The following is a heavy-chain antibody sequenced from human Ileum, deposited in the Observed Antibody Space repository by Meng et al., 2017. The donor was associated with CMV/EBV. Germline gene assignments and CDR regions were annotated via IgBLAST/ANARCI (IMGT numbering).Heavy chain of an antibody. J-gene: IGHJ6*02. Sequence: GESLKISCAASGFTFSNYGMHWVRQAPGKGLEWVGFIRFDGSYKYYADSVKGRFTISRDNSKNTLYLQMNSLRAEDTAVYYCAKGGSGSYPTYGMDVWGQGTTVTVSS. CDR2: IRFDGSYK. D-gene: IGHD1-26*01. CDR3: AKGGSGSYPTYGMDV. CDR1: GFTFSNYG. V-gene: IGHV3-30*02.